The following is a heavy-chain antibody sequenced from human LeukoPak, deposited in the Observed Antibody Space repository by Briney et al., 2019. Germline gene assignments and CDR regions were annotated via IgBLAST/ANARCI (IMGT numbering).Heavy chain of an antibody. J-gene: IGHJ4*02. V-gene: IGHV4-34*01. CDR3: ARAGLRLKSFDG. Sequence: SETLSLTCAVYGGSFSGYYWSWIRQPPGKGLEWIGEINHSGSTNYNPSLKSRVTISVDKSKNQFSLKLSSVTAADTAVYYCARAGLRLKSFDGWGQGTLVTVPS. D-gene: IGHD3-9*01. CDR2: INHSGST. CDR1: GGSFSGYY.